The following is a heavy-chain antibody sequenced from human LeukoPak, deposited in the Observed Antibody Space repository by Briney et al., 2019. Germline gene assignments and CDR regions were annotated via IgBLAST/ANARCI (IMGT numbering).Heavy chain of an antibody. V-gene: IGHV3-66*01. CDR2: IYSGGST. CDR1: GFTDSSNY. D-gene: IGHD3-22*01. J-gene: IGHJ4*02. CDR3: ARSGSSYDSSGYYYPREYYFDY. Sequence: GGSLRLSCAASGFTDSSNYMSWVRQAPGKGLEWVSVIYSGGSTYYADSVKGRFTISRDNSKNTLYLQMNSLRAEDTAVYYCARSGSSYDSSGYYYPREYYFDYWGQGTLVTVSS.